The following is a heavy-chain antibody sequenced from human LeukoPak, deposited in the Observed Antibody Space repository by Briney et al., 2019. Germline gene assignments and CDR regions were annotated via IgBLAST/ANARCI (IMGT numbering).Heavy chain of an antibody. CDR2: IYPCDSDT. Sequence: GESLKISCQGSGYSFTSYWIGWVRQMPGKGLEWMGIIYPCDSDTRHSPSFQGQVTISADKSISTAYLQWSSLKASDTAMYYCARSDYSSGWPADYWGQGTLVTVSS. J-gene: IGHJ4*02. V-gene: IGHV5-51*01. CDR3: ARSDYSSGWPADY. CDR1: GYSFTSYW. D-gene: IGHD6-19*01.